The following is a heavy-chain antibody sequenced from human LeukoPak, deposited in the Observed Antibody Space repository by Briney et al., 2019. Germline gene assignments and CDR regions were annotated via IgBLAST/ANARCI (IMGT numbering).Heavy chain of an antibody. V-gene: IGHV1-46*01. CDR3: ARESLDYYDSSGYYQHDAFDI. J-gene: IGHJ3*02. CDR1: GYTFTSYY. CDR2: INPSGGST. D-gene: IGHD3-22*01. Sequence: GASVKVSCKASGYTFTSYYMHWVRQAPGQGLEWMGVINPSGGSTSYAQKFQGRVTITADESTSTAYMELSSLRSEDTAVYYCARESLDYYDSSGYYQHDAFDIWGQGTMVTVSS.